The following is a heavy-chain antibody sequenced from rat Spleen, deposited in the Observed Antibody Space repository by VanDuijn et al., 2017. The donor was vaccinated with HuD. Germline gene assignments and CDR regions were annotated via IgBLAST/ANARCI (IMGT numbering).Heavy chain of an antibody. D-gene: IGHD1-6*01. J-gene: IGHJ2*01. Sequence: EVQLVESDGGLVQPGRSLKLSCAASGFTFNNYWMTWIRQAPGQGLEWAASITNTGGSTYYPDSVKGRFTISRDNAKSTLYLQMDSLRSEDTATYYCARQMYTTDYYYGGFDYWGQGVMVTVSS. CDR1: GFTFNNYW. CDR3: ARQMYTTDYYYGGFDY. V-gene: IGHV5-31*01. CDR2: ITNTGGST.